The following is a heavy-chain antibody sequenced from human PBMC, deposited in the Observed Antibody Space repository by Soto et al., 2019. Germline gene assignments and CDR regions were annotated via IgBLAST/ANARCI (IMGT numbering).Heavy chain of an antibody. CDR3: ARHTPAISISDH. J-gene: IGHJ4*02. V-gene: IGHV4-39*01. CDR1: GGSICSSSYY. D-gene: IGHD2-15*01. Sequence: HSESTYLTCTVSGGSICSSSYYGGLISQPPGKGLEWIGSIYYSGSTYYNPSLKSRVTISVDTSKNQFSLKLSSVTAADTAVYYCARHTPAISISDHWGQRTLVTVSS. CDR2: IYYSGST.